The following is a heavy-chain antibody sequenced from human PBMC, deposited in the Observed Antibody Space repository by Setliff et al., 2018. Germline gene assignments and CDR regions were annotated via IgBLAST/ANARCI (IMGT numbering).Heavy chain of an antibody. Sequence: GGSLRLSCAASGFTFSASQMSWVRQAPGKGLEWLSKISGSGTTIFYADSVRGRFTISRDNAKNLLYLQMNNLRVEDTALYSCARDGVSYAMDVWGHGTTVTVSS. CDR1: GFTFSASQ. V-gene: IGHV3-11*04. CDR2: ISGSGTTI. CDR3: ARDGVSYAMDV. J-gene: IGHJ6*02.